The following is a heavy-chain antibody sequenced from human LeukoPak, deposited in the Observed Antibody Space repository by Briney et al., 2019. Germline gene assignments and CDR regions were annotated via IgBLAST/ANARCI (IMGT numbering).Heavy chain of an antibody. J-gene: IGHJ4*02. CDR3: ASLARHSGYVYGGVFDY. V-gene: IGHV3-53*01. Sequence: HPGGSLRLSCADSGFTVSSNHINWVRQAPGKGLEWVSVIYRGGSTYYADSVKGRFTISRDNAKDSLYLQVNSLRVEDSAVYYCASLARHSGYVYGGVFDYWGQGTLVTVSS. CDR2: IYRGGST. D-gene: IGHD5-12*01. CDR1: GFTVSSNH.